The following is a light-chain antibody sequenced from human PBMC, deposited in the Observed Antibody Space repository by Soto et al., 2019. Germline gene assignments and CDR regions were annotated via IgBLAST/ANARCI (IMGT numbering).Light chain of an antibody. CDR1: QSVRSN. V-gene: IGKV3-15*01. CDR2: GAS. CDR3: QQYNNWPLT. J-gene: IGKJ2*01. Sequence: EAVMTQSPATLSVSPGERATLSCRASQSVRSNLAWYQQKPGQAPGLLIYGASTRATGIPARFSGSESGTEFTLTISSLQPEDFAVYYCQQYNNWPLTFGQGTKLEIK.